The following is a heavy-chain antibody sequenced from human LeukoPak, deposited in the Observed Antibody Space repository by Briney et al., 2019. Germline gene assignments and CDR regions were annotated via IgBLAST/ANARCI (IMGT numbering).Heavy chain of an antibody. CDR3: ARVRVGYCSSTSCNNYFDY. J-gene: IGHJ4*02. CDR1: GGTFSSYA. V-gene: IGHV1-69*05. CDR2: IIPIFGTA. Sequence: GGSVKVSCKASGGTFSSYAISWVRQAPGQGLEWMGGIIPIFGTANYAQKFQGRVTITTDESTSTAYMELSSLRSEDTAVYYCARVRVGYCSSTSCNNYFDYWGQGTLVTVSS. D-gene: IGHD2-2*02.